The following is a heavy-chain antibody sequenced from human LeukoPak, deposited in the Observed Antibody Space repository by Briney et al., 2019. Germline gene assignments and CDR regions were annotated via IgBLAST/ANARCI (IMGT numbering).Heavy chain of an antibody. Sequence: ASVKVSCTAPGGTFSSYAISWVRQAPGQGLEWMGGIIPIFGTANYAQKFQGRVTITADESTSTAYMELSSLRSEDTAVYYRAREDGYNYSGFDYWGQGTLVTVSS. CDR1: GGTFSSYA. J-gene: IGHJ4*02. D-gene: IGHD5-24*01. CDR2: IIPIFGTA. CDR3: AREDGYNYSGFDY. V-gene: IGHV1-69*13.